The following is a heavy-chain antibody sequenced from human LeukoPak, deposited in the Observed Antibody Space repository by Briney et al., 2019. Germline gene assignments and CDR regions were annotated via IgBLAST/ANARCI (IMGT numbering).Heavy chain of an antibody. J-gene: IGHJ4*02. Sequence: ASVKVSCKASGYTFTSYGISWVRQAPGQGLEWMGWISAYNGNTNYAQKLQGRVTMTTDTSTSTAYMELRGLRSDDTAVYYCARDIAIAVAGDFDYWGQGTLVTVSS. CDR2: ISAYNGNT. D-gene: IGHD6-19*01. CDR3: ARDIAIAVAGDFDY. V-gene: IGHV1-18*01. CDR1: GYTFTSYG.